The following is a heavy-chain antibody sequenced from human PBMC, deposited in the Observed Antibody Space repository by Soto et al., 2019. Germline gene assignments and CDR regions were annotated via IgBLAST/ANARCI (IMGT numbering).Heavy chain of an antibody. V-gene: IGHV3-23*01. CDR1: GFSFGSYA. Sequence: LRLSCAASGFSFGSYALSWVRQAPGKGLEWVSTISGSDGKTFYADSVKGWFSISRDTSQSTLYLQMNSLRADDTAMYYCARWSYLDYWGQGTRVTVLL. CDR3: ARWSYLDY. CDR2: ISGSDGKT. J-gene: IGHJ4*02. D-gene: IGHD3-3*01.